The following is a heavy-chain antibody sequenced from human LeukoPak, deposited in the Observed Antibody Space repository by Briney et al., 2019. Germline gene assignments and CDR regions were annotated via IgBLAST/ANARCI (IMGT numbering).Heavy chain of an antibody. V-gene: IGHV3-23*01. Sequence: GGSLRLSCAASGFTFSSYAMSWVRQAPGKGLEWVSAISGSGGSTYYADSVKGRFTISRDNSKNTLYLQMNSLRAEDTAVYYCARGVAVAGTRWYYFDYWGQGTLVTVSS. J-gene: IGHJ4*02. CDR3: ARGVAVAGTRWYYFDY. CDR2: ISGSGGST. CDR1: GFTFSSYA. D-gene: IGHD6-19*01.